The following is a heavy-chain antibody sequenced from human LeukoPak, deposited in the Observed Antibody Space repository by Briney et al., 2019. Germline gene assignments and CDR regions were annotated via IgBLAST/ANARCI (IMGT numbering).Heavy chain of an antibody. D-gene: IGHD3-22*01. CDR3: ARDLQWLLDY. Sequence: GGSLRLSCAASGFIFSSTWMIWLRQAPEKGLEWVANIKEDGSAKYYVDSVKGRFTISRDNAKNSLYLQMNSLRAEDTALYYCARDLQWLLDYWGQGTLVTVSS. J-gene: IGHJ4*02. CDR2: IKEDGSAK. V-gene: IGHV3-7*03. CDR1: GFIFSSTW.